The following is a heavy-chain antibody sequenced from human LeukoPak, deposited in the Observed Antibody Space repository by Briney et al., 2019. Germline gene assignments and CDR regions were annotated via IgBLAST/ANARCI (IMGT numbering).Heavy chain of an antibody. J-gene: IGHJ4*02. CDR3: ARGFFLEWLPLDY. V-gene: IGHV1-2*02. D-gene: IGHD3-3*01. Sequence: ASVKVSCKASGYTFTGYYMHWVRQAPGQGLEWMGWINPNSGGTNYAQKFQGRVTMTRDTSISTAYMELSRLRSDDTAVYYCARGFFLEWLPLDYWGQGTLVTVSS. CDR2: INPNSGGT. CDR1: GYTFTGYY.